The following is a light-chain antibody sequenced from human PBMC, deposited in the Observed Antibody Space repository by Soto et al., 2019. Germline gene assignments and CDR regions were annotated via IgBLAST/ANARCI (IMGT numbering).Light chain of an antibody. CDR3: SSYSSANTVI. V-gene: IGLV6-57*04. CDR2: EDN. CDR1: GGSIASGL. Sequence: NFMLTQPHSVSESPGRTVTISCTRSGGSIASGLVQWYQVRPGSGPTTVISEDNQRPSGVPDRFSGSIDSSSNSASLTISGLQAEDEAQYYCSSYSSANTVIFGGGTKLTVL. J-gene: IGLJ2*01.